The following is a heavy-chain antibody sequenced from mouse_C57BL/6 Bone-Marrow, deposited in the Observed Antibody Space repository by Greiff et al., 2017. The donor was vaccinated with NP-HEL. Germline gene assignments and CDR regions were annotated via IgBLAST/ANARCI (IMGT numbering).Heavy chain of an antibody. CDR2: IYPGSGNT. D-gene: IGHD1-1*01. CDR3: ARLHYYGSSTYAMDY. J-gene: IGHJ4*01. Sequence: QVQLKESGAELVRPGASVKLSCKASGYTFTDYYINWVKQRPGQGLEWIARIYPGSGNTYYNEKFKGKATLTAEKSSSTAYMQLSSLTSEDSAVYFCARLHYYGSSTYAMDYWGQGTSVTVSS. V-gene: IGHV1-76*01. CDR1: GYTFTDYY.